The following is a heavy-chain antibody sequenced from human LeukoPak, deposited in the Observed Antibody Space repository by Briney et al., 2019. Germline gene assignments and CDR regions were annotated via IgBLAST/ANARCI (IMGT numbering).Heavy chain of an antibody. CDR2: IRYDGSNK. D-gene: IGHD4-17*01. Sequence: GGSLRLSCAAPRFTFRSSVMHSGPQAPGKGLEWVAFIRYDGSNKYYADSVKGRFTISRDNSKNTLYLQMNSLRAEDTAVYYCAKDSNPLLTVTTLDYWGQGTLVTVSS. V-gene: IGHV3-30*02. CDR3: AKDSNPLLTVTTLDY. CDR1: RFTFRSSV. J-gene: IGHJ4*02.